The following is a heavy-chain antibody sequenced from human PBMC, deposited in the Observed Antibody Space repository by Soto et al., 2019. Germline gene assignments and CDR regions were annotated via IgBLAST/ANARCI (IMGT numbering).Heavy chain of an antibody. Sequence: EVQLVESGGGLVQPGGSLRLSFVASGFTFNNYWLHWVRQAPGKGLVWVSRIQSDGSSPDYVDSVKGRFTISRDNAKNTLYLQMNNLRAEDTAVYYCARGGDPDYWGQGTLVTVSS. CDR3: ARGGDPDY. V-gene: IGHV3-74*01. CDR2: IQSDGSSP. J-gene: IGHJ4*02. D-gene: IGHD2-21*02. CDR1: GFTFNNYW.